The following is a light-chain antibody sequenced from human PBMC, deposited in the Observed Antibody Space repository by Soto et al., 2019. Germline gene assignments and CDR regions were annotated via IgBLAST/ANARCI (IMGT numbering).Light chain of an antibody. CDR1: QSVRSSN. CDR2: GAS. V-gene: IGKV3-20*01. J-gene: IGKJ1*01. CDR3: QQYGSSPST. Sequence: EIVLTQSPGTLSLSPGERATLSCRASQSVRSSNLAWYQQKPGQAPRLLIYGASSRATGIPHRFSGSGSGTDFTLTIIRLEPEDFAVYYCQQYGSSPSTFGQGTKVDIK.